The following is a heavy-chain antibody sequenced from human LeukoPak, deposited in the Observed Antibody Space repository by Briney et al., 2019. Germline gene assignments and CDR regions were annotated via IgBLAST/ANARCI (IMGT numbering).Heavy chain of an antibody. D-gene: IGHD3-9*01. V-gene: IGHV4-39*07. CDR2: IYYSGST. CDR1: GSSISSSSYY. CDR3: ARGQEDYDILEA. Sequence: PSETLSLTCTVSGSSISSSSYYWGWIRQPPGKGLEWIGSIYYSGSTYYNPSLKSRVTISVDTSKNQFSLKLSSVTAADTAVYYCARGQEDYDILEAWGQGTMVTVSS. J-gene: IGHJ3*01.